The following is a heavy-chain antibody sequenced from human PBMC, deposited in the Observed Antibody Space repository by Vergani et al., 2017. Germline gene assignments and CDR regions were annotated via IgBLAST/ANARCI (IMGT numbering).Heavy chain of an antibody. J-gene: IGHJ5*02. Sequence: QVQLLQSGSELKKPGASVKVSCKASGYTFTSYYMHWVRQAPGQGLEWMGIINPSGGSTSYAQKFQGRVTMTRDTSTSTVYMELSSLRSEDTAVYYCARDSRYCSSTSCYVGRDWFDPWGQGTLVTVSS. CDR2: INPSGGST. D-gene: IGHD2-2*01. CDR1: GYTFTSYY. CDR3: ARDSRYCSSTSCYVGRDWFDP. V-gene: IGHV1-46*01.